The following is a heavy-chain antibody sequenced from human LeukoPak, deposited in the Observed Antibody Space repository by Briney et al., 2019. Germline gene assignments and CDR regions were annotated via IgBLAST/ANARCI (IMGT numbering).Heavy chain of an antibody. Sequence: SETLSLTCTVSGGSVSSGSYYWAWIRQPPGKGLEWIGNIYYSGSIYYNTSLKNRVTISVDTSKNQFSLKLSSVTAADTAVYYCARLSCSSSSCFFPNAFDIWGQGAMVTVSS. V-gene: IGHV4-39*01. CDR2: IYYSGSI. CDR1: GGSVSSGSYY. D-gene: IGHD2-2*01. CDR3: ARLSCSSSSCFFPNAFDI. J-gene: IGHJ3*02.